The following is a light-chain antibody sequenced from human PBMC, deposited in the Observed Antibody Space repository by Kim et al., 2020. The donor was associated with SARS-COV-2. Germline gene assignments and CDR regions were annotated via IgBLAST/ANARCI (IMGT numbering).Light chain of an antibody. CDR3: QKYNSVPFT. J-gene: IGKJ4*01. CDR2: KAS. CDR1: QGIDNY. V-gene: IGKV1-27*01. Sequence: EYVGDRVTITCRASQGIDNYLAWFQQKPGEVPKLLIYKASALRSGVPSRFSGGGSGTDFTLTINGLQPEDVATYYCQKYNSVPFTFGGGTKVDIK.